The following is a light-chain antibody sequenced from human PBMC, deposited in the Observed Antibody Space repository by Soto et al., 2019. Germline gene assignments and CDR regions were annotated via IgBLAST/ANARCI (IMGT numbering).Light chain of an antibody. CDR3: QQSFRTPYT. Sequence: DIQMTQTPSSPSASVGDRVIITCRASQSISIYLNWYQQKPGKAPKLLIYAASSLQSGVRSRFSGSGSGTDYTITISSLQPEDFATYYCQQSFRTPYTFGQGTKLEIK. CDR1: QSISIY. V-gene: IGKV1-39*01. J-gene: IGKJ2*01. CDR2: AAS.